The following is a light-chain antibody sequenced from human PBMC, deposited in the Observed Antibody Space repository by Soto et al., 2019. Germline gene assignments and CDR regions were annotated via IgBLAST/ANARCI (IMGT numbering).Light chain of an antibody. J-gene: IGKJ1*01. CDR1: QSVSSY. CDR2: DAS. Sequence: LTQSPATLSLSAGERATLCGRASQSVSSYLAWYQQKPGQAPRLLIYDASNRATGIPARLSGSGSGTDFTLTISRLEPEDFAVYYCQQYDRSPWTFGQGTKVDIK. CDR3: QQYDRSPWT. V-gene: IGKV3-20*01.